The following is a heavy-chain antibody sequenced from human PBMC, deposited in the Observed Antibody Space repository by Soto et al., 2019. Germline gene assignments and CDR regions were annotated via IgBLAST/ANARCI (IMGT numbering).Heavy chain of an antibody. J-gene: IGHJ4*02. V-gene: IGHV3-23*01. Sequence: EVQLLESGGGLVQPGGSLRLSCAASGFTFSSYAMSWVLQAPGKGLEWVSNIRYYADSAKGRFTISRDNSKNTLYLQMNSLRAEDTAVYYCAKYPEYSGYDGTYFDYWGQGTLVTVSS. D-gene: IGHD5-12*01. CDR1: GFTFSSYA. CDR2: IR. CDR3: AKYPEYSGYDGTYFDY.